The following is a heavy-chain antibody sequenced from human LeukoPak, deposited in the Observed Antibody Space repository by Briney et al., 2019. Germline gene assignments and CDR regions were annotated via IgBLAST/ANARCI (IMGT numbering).Heavy chain of an antibody. V-gene: IGHV3-74*01. J-gene: IGHJ4*02. CDR2: FNSDQSST. CDR1: GFHLSRYY. Sequence: RLGGSLLLSCAASGFHLSRYYMPWVRQARGWGLLLDSRFNSDQSSTTYADSVKGRFTISRDNAKNTLYLQMNSLKVEDTAVYYCTRVFVGDEYSSSGYWGQGTLVIVSS. D-gene: IGHD6-13*01. CDR3: TRVFVGDEYSSSGY.